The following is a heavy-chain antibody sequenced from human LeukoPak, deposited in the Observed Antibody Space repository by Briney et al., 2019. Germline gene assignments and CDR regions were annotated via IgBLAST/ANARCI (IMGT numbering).Heavy chain of an antibody. J-gene: IGHJ6*02. CDR1: GGTFSSYA. V-gene: IGHV1-69*13. CDR2: IIPIFGTA. D-gene: IGHD3-3*01. Sequence: GASVKVSCKASGGTFSSYAISWVRQAPGQGLEWMGGIIPIFGTANYAQKFQGRVTITADESTSTAYMELSSLRSEDTAVYYCARNDFWSGGGHYGMDVWGQGTTVTVSS. CDR3: ARNDFWSGGGHYGMDV.